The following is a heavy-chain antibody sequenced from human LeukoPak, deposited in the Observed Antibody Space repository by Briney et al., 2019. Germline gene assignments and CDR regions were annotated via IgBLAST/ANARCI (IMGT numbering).Heavy chain of an antibody. CDR2: ISNRISTI. D-gene: IGHD3-10*01. J-gene: IGHJ4*02. V-gene: IGHV3-48*02. Sequence: GGSLRLSCAASGFTLSRYSMNWVRQAPGKGLEWVSYISNRISTIYYADSVKGRFTISRDNAKNSLYLQMNSLRDEDTAVYYCARDLDYYGSGSDYWGQGTLVTVSS. CDR1: GFTLSRYS. CDR3: ARDLDYYGSGSDY.